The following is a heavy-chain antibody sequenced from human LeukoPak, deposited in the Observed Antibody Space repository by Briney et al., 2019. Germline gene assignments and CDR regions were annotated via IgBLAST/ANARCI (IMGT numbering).Heavy chain of an antibody. CDR2: ISGDGGST. CDR1: GLNFDYYA. Sequence: LSGGSLRLSCVASGLNFDYYAMHWVRQAPGKGLEWVSLISGDGGSTFSADSVKGRFSISRDNSKNSLYLQMNSLRSEDTATYYCAKESGKFDYWGQGTLVAVSS. CDR3: AKESGKFDY. J-gene: IGHJ4*02. V-gene: IGHV3-43*02.